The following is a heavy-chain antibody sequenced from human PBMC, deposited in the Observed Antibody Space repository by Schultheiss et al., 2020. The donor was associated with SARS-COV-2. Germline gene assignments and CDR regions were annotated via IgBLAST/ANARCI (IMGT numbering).Heavy chain of an antibody. J-gene: IGHJ4*02. CDR1: GFTFSSYS. D-gene: IGHD5-12*01. CDR3: AREQWLRFKGTLGY. CDR2: ISSSSSYI. V-gene: IGHV3-21*01. Sequence: GESLKISCAASGFTFSSYSMNWVRQAPGKGMEWVSSISSSSSYIYYADSVKGRFTISRDNSKNTLYLQMNSLRAEDTAVYYCAREQWLRFKGTLGYWGQGTLVTVSS.